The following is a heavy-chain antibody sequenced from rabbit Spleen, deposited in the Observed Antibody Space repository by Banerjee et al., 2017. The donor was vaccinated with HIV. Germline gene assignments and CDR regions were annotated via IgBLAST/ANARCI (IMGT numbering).Heavy chain of an antibody. CDR3: ARDLVAIIGWNFNL. Sequence: QSLEESGGDLVKPGASLTLTCTASGFSFSGSHYMCWVRQAPGKGLEWIACIYAGSSGTTYYTSWAKGRFTISKTSSTTVTLQMTSLTVADTATYFCARDLVAIIGWNFNLWGQGTLVTVS. V-gene: IGHV1S40*01. CDR1: GFSFSGSHY. D-gene: IGHD1-1*01. J-gene: IGHJ4*01. CDR2: IYAGSSGTT.